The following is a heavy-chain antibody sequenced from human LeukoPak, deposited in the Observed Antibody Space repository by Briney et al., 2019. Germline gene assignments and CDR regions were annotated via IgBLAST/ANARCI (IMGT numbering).Heavy chain of an antibody. J-gene: IGHJ4*02. CDR3: AKDVYDSSGYYFDY. V-gene: IGHV3-23*01. CDR1: GFTFSSYA. CDR2: ISGSGGST. Sequence: GASLRLSCAASGFTFSSYAMSWVRQAPGKGLEWVSAISGSGGSTYYADSVKGRFTISRDNSKNTLYLQMNSLRAEDTAVYYCAKDVYDSSGYYFDYWDQGTLVTVSS. D-gene: IGHD3-22*01.